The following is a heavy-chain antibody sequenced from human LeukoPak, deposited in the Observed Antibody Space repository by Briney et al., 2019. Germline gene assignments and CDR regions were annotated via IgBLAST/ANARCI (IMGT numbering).Heavy chain of an antibody. J-gene: IGHJ5*02. CDR2: IIPIFGTA. D-gene: IGHD3-3*01. CDR1: GGTFSSYA. V-gene: IGHV1-69*05. Sequence: ASVKVSCKASGGTFSSYAISWVRQAPGHGLEWMGRIIPIFGTANYAQKFQGRVTITTDESTSTAYMELSSLRSEDTAVYYCARAPSYDFLSPSNWCDPWGHGTLVTASS. CDR3: ARAPSYDFLSPSNWCDP.